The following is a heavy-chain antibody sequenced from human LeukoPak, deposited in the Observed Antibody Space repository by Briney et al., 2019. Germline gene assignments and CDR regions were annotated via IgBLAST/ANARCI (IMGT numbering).Heavy chain of an antibody. D-gene: IGHD6-13*01. CDR1: GFTFSSYG. CDR2: ISHDGSNE. V-gene: IGHV3-30*18. CDR3: AKVRTGYSSSWYFDY. Sequence: GGSLRLSCAASGFTFSSYGMHWVRQAPGKGLEWVAVISHDGSNEYYADSVKGRFTISRDNSKNTLLLQMNSLRAEDTAVYYCAKVRTGYSSSWYFDYWGQGTLVTVSS. J-gene: IGHJ4*02.